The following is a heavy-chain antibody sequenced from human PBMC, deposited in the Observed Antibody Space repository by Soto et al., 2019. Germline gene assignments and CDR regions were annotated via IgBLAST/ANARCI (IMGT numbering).Heavy chain of an antibody. CDR3: ARERSSAALVI. D-gene: IGHD1-26*01. CDR1: GYTFTXXX. CDR2: MNPNSGNT. V-gene: IGHV1-8*01. Sequence: QVQLVQSGAEVKKPGASVKVSCKTSGYTFTXXXXXXXRQATGQGLEWMGWMNPNSGNTAYAQKFQGRVXXXXXXXXXXXXXXXXXXXXXXXXXXXXARERSSAALVIWGQGTMVTVSS. J-gene: IGHJ3*02.